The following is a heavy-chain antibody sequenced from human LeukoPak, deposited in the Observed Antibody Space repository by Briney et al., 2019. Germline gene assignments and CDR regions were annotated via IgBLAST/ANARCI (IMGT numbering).Heavy chain of an antibody. CDR1: GGSINAYY. Sequence: SETLSLTCTVSGGSINAYYWSWIRQPPGKGLEWIGYVFYSGTTHYNPSLMSRVTISEDTSKNQSSLKLTSVTAPGTAFHYWARYQPDSEAGPADLHGVGGPHRYNSFAPSGQGTLVTASS. CDR2: VFYSGTT. J-gene: IGHJ5*02. D-gene: IGHD6-13*01. CDR3: ARYQPDSEAGPADLHGVGGPHRYNSFAP. V-gene: IGHV4-59*12.